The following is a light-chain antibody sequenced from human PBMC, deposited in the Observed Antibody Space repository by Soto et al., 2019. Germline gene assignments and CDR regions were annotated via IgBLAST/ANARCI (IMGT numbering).Light chain of an antibody. Sequence: IVLTQSPVTLSLSPGERATLSCRASQSVSSSYLAWYQQKPGHAPRLLIYGASSRATGIPDRFSGSGSGTDFPLTINRLEPEDFAVYYCEQYDKSITFGGGTKVDIK. CDR2: GAS. J-gene: IGKJ4*01. CDR3: EQYDKSIT. V-gene: IGKV3-20*01. CDR1: QSVSSSY.